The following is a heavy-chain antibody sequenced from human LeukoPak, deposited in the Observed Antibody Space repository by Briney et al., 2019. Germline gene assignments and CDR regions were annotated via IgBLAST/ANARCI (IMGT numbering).Heavy chain of an antibody. J-gene: IGHJ4*02. CDR2: VSYDGSNK. Sequence: GGSLRLSCAASQLTFNNYLIHWVRQAPGKGLEWVATVSYDGSNKYYADSVEGRFTISRDNSKNTLDLQMNSLRAEDTAVYYCARSYRYGFDYWGQGTLVTVSS. CDR3: ARSYRYGFDY. D-gene: IGHD5-18*01. CDR1: QLTFNNYL. V-gene: IGHV3-30*04.